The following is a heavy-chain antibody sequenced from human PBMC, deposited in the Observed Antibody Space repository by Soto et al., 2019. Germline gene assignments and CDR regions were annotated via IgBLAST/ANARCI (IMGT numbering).Heavy chain of an antibody. V-gene: IGHV4-30-4*01. CDR3: ARGAATGWGAAWFDY. CDR2: ISYSGST. Sequence: QVQLQESGPGLVKPSQTLSLTCTVSGGSISSGDYYWSWIRQPPGKGLEWIGYISYSGSTYYNPSLKSRVTISVDTSKNQFSLKLSSVTAADTAVYYCARGAATGWGAAWFDYWGQGTLVTVSS. D-gene: IGHD6-25*01. J-gene: IGHJ4*02. CDR1: GGSISSGDYY.